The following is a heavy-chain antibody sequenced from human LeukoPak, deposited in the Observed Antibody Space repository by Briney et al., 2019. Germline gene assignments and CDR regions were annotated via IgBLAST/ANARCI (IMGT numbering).Heavy chain of an antibody. CDR2: ISWEGGST. CDR3: AKDILSEQWHGAFDI. J-gene: IGHJ3*02. Sequence: GGSLRLSCAASGFIVDDYAMYWVRQAPGKGLEWVSLISWEGGSTYYADSVKGRFTISRDNSKNSLFLQMNSLRTEDTALYYCAKDILSEQWHGAFDIWGQGTMVTV. D-gene: IGHD6-19*01. V-gene: IGHV3-43*02. CDR1: GFIVDDYA.